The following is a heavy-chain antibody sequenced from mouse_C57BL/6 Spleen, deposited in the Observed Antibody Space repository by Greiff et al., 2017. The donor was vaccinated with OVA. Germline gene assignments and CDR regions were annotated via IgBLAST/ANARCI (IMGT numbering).Heavy chain of an antibody. J-gene: IGHJ2*01. CDR3: ARGPDYDYDGYYFDY. CDR2: IYPGDGDP. V-gene: IGHV1-80*01. Sequence: VQLKQSGAELVKPGASVKISCKASGYAFSSYWMNWVKQRPGKGLEWIGQIYPGDGDPNYNGKFKGKATLTADKSSSTAYMQLSSLTSEDSAVYVCARGPDYDYDGYYFDYWGQGTTLTVSS. D-gene: IGHD2-4*01. CDR1: GYAFSSYW.